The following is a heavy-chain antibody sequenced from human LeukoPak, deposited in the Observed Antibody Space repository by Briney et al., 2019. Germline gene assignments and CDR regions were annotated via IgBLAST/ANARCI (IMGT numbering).Heavy chain of an antibody. CDR2: ISSSSNYI. CDR3: AIYYPYDSFDY. V-gene: IGHV3-21*01. D-gene: IGHD3-10*01. Sequence: TGGSLRLSCAASGFTFSSYSMNWVRQAPGKGLEWVSSISSSSNYIYYADSVKGRFTISRDNAKNSLYLQMNSLRAEDTAVYYCAIYYPYDSFDYWGQGTLVTVSS. J-gene: IGHJ4*02. CDR1: GFTFSSYS.